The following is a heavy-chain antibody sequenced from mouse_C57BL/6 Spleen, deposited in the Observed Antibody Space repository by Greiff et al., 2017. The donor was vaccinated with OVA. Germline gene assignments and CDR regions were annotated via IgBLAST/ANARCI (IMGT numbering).Heavy chain of an antibody. CDR3: ARAGTEGWFAY. CDR2: IDPSDSYT. CDR1: GYTFTSYW. J-gene: IGHJ3*01. V-gene: IGHV1-69*01. D-gene: IGHD4-1*01. Sequence: QVQLQQPGAELVMPGASVKLSCKASGYTFTSYWMHWVKQRPGQGLEWIGEIDPSDSYTNYNQKFKGKSTLTVDKSSSTAYMQLSSLTSEDSAVYYCARAGTEGWFAYWGQGTLVTVSA.